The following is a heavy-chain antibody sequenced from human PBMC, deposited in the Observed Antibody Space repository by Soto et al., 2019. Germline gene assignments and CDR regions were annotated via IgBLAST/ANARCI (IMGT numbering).Heavy chain of an antibody. V-gene: IGHV1-18*04. CDR3: AGDPYGDYGGDDAFDI. Sequence: ASVKVSCKASGYTFTSYGISWVRQAPGQGLEWMGWISAYNGNTNYAQKLQGRVTMTTDTSTSTAYMELRSLRSDDTAVYYCAGDPYGDYGGDDAFDIWGQGTMVTVSS. J-gene: IGHJ3*02. CDR2: ISAYNGNT. CDR1: GYTFTSYG. D-gene: IGHD4-17*01.